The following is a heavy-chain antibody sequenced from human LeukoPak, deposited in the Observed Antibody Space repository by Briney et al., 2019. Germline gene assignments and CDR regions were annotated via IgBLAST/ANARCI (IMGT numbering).Heavy chain of an antibody. D-gene: IGHD3-22*01. CDR1: GGSVSSYY. Sequence: SETLSLTCTVSGGSVSSYYWSWIRQPPGKGLERIGYIYYSGSTNYNPSLKSRVTISVDTSKNQFSLKLSSVTAADTAVYYCARKTYYYDSSGYYQIFDYWGQGTLVTVPS. CDR3: ARKTYYYDSSGYYQIFDY. J-gene: IGHJ4*02. V-gene: IGHV4-59*02. CDR2: IYYSGST.